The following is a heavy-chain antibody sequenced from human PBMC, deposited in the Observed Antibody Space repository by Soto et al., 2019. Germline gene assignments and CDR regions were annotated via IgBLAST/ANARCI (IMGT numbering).Heavy chain of an antibody. V-gene: IGHV4-31*03. CDR3: ARYRFLEWSNNWFDP. CDR2: IYYSGST. J-gene: IGHJ5*02. D-gene: IGHD3-3*01. CDR1: GGSISSGGYY. Sequence: PSETLSLTCTVSGGSISSGGYYWSWIRQHPGKGLEWIGYIYYSGSTYYNPSLKSRVTISVDTSKNQFSLKLSSVTAADTAVYYCARYRFLEWSNNWFDPWGQGTLVTVSS.